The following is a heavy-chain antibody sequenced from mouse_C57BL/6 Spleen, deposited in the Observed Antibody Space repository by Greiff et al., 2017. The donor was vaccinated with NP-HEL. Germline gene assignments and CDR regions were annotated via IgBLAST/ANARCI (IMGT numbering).Heavy chain of an antibody. CDR3: VRGGWGYYAMDY. J-gene: IGHJ4*01. D-gene: IGHD2-3*01. CDR1: GFTFTTYA. V-gene: IGHV10-3*01. CDR2: IRSKSSNYET. Sequence: EVKVVESGGGLVQPKGSLKLSCAASGFTFTTYAMHWVSQAPGKGLEWVARIRSKSSNYETYYADSVKARFTISRDDSQSMLYLQMNNLKTEDTAMYYCVRGGWGYYAMDYWGQGTSVTVSS.